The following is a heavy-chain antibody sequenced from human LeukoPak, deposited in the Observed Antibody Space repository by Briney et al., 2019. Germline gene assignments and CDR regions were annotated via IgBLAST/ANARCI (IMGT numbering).Heavy chain of an antibody. CDR1: GFTFSDHY. J-gene: IGHJ4*02. CDR2: ISWNSGSI. CDR3: AKDISATVACADY. D-gene: IGHD6-19*01. Sequence: GGSLRLSCAASGFTFSDHYMDWVRQAPGKGLEWVSGISWNSGSIGYADSVKGRFTISRDNAKNSLYLQMNSLRAEDTALYYCAKDISATVACADYWGQGTLVTVSS. V-gene: IGHV3-9*01.